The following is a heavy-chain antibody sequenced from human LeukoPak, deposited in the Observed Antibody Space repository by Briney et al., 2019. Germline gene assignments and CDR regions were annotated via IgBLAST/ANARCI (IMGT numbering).Heavy chain of an antibody. CDR1: GYTFTGYY. J-gene: IGHJ4*02. CDR2: ISAYNGNT. D-gene: IGHD2-2*02. CDR3: ARDYFTVVVPAAILFDY. Sequence: GASVKVSCKASGYTFTGYYMHWVRQAPGQGLEWMGWISAYNGNTNYAQKLQGRVTMTTDTSTSTAYMELRSLRSDDTAVYYCARDYFTVVVPAAILFDYWGQGTLVTVSS. V-gene: IGHV1-18*04.